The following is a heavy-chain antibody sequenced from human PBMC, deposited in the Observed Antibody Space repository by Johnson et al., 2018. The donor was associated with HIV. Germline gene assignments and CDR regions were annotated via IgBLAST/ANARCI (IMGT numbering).Heavy chain of an antibody. CDR1: RFTFRSYA. J-gene: IGHJ3*01. CDR2: ISYDGSNK. D-gene: IGHD3-22*01. V-gene: IGHV3-30-3*01. CDR3: ARVAPFYYYDSPYLVGKSGFDV. Sequence: QVQLVESGGGLVQPGMSLRLSCAASRFTFRSYAMHWVRQAPGKGLEWVAVISYDGSNKYYVDSVKGRFTISRANAKNSLYLQMNNLRAEDTAIYYCARVAPFYYYDSPYLVGKSGFDVWGQGTMVSVSS.